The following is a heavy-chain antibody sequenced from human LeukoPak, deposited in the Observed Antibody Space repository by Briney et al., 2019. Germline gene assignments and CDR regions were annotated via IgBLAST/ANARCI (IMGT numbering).Heavy chain of an antibody. J-gene: IGHJ4*02. V-gene: IGHV3-11*01. D-gene: IGHD5-18*01. CDR3: ASHSGGYSYGLDY. Sequence: LSLTCTVSGGSISSSSYYWGWIRQPPGKGLEWVSYISSSGSTIYYADSVKGRFTISRDNAKNSLYLQMNSLRAEDTAVYYCASHSGGYSYGLDYWGQGTLVTVSS. CDR2: ISSSGSTI. CDR1: GGSISSSSYY.